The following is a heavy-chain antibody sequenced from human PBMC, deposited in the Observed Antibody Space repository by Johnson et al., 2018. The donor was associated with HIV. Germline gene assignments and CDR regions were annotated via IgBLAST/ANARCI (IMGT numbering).Heavy chain of an antibody. Sequence: QVQLVESGGGVVQPGRSLRLSCAASGFTFSSYGMHWVRQAPGKGLEWVAVIWYDGSNKYYADSVKGRFTISRDNSKNTLYLQMNSLRADDTAVYYCAKDWVAVAGLNAFDIWGQGTMVTVSS. CDR1: GFTFSSYG. CDR2: IWYDGSNK. D-gene: IGHD6-19*01. CDR3: AKDWVAVAGLNAFDI. V-gene: IGHV3-33*06. J-gene: IGHJ3*02.